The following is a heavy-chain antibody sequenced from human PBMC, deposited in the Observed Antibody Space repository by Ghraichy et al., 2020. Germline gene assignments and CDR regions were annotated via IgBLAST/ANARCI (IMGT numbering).Heavy chain of an antibody. Sequence: GGSLRLSCAASGFTFSIYSMSWVRQAPGKGLEWVANINPDGSEKYYVDSVKGRFTMSRDNAKNSVSLQMNSRRAEDTAVYYCARNRASLDVWGKGTTVTVSS. CDR2: INPDGSEK. D-gene: IGHD2/OR15-2a*01. V-gene: IGHV3-7*03. CDR1: GFTFSIYS. J-gene: IGHJ6*04. CDR3: ARNRASLDV.